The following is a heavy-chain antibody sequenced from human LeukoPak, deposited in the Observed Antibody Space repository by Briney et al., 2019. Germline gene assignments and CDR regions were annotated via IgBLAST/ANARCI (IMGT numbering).Heavy chain of an antibody. V-gene: IGHV3-30*18. Sequence: GGSLRLSCAASGFTFSSYSMNWVRQAPGKGLEWVAVISYDGSNKYYADSVKGRFTISRDNSKNTLYLQMNSLRAEDTAVYYCAKESSGSYLLGGFFDYWGQGTLVTVSS. CDR3: AKESSGSYLLGGFFDY. D-gene: IGHD3-10*01. CDR1: GFTFSSYS. CDR2: ISYDGSNK. J-gene: IGHJ4*02.